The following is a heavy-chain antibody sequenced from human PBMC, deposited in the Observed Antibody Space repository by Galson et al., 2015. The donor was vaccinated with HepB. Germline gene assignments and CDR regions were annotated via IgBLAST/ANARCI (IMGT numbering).Heavy chain of an antibody. CDR2: NYSGGST. V-gene: IGHV3-66*02. J-gene: IGHJ6*02. Sequence: SLRLSGAACGFSVSSNYMSWVRQAPGKGLEGVSVNYSGGSTYYADSVKGRFTISRDNSKSTLYLHMNSLRAADTAVYYRARVGASITIFGVVIGYGMDVWGQGTTVTVSS. D-gene: IGHD3-3*01. CDR3: ARVGASITIFGVVIGYGMDV. CDR1: GFSVSSNY.